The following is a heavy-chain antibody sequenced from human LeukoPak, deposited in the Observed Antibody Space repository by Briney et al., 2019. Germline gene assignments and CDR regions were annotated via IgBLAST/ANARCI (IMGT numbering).Heavy chain of an antibody. CDR2: IKQDGSQK. D-gene: IGHD6-6*01. J-gene: IGHJ4*02. CDR3: ARIGYSSSCWDY. V-gene: IGHV3-7*01. CDR1: GFTFSSYA. Sequence: PGGSLRLSCAASGFTFSSYAMSWVRQAPGKGLEWVANIKQDGSQKYYVDSLKGRFTISRDNAKNSVYLQMNSLRAEDTAVYYCARIGYSSSCWDYWGQGTLVTVSS.